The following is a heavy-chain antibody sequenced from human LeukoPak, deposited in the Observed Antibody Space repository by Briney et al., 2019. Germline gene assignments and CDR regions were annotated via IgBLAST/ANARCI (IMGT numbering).Heavy chain of an antibody. J-gene: IGHJ4*02. CDR2: FYSGGST. V-gene: IGHV3-66*01. D-gene: IGHD6-6*01. CDR3: AKALRGYNSSPFDH. CDR1: GSTVSDNY. Sequence: GGSLRLSCAASGSTVSDNYMSWVRQAPRKGLEWVSVFYSGGSTRYADSVKGRFTISRDNSKNTLYLQLNSLRAEDTAVYYCAKALRGYNSSPFDHWGRGTLVTVSS.